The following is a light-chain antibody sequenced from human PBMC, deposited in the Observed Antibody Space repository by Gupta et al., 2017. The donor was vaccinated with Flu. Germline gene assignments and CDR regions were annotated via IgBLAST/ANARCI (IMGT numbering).Light chain of an antibody. V-gene: IGKV3-20*01. J-gene: IGKJ1*01. CDR3: QRYGSSPPWT. Sequence: RATLTCRASLSVSSSYLAWYQQKPGQAPRLLIYCASSSATGIPDRVSGSGSGTDFTLTISRLELEDVAVYYCQRYGSSPPWTFGQGTKVEIK. CDR2: CAS. CDR1: LSVSSSY.